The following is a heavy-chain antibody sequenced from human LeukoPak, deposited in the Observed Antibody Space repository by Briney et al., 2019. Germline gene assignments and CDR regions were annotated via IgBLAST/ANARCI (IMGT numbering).Heavy chain of an antibody. V-gene: IGHV3-30*18. D-gene: IGHD3-22*01. Sequence: PGRSLRLSCAASGFTFSSYGMHWVRQAPGKGLEWVAVISYDGSNKYYADSVKGRFTISRDNSKNTLYLQMNSLRAEDTAVYYCAKDSLILKYYYDSSGYYDYFDYWGQGTLVTVSS. CDR3: AKDSLILKYYYDSSGYYDYFDY. J-gene: IGHJ4*02. CDR2: ISYDGSNK. CDR1: GFTFSSYG.